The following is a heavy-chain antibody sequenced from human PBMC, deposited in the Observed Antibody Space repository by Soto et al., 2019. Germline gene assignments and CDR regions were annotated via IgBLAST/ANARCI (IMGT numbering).Heavy chain of an antibody. J-gene: IGHJ6*02. V-gene: IGHV3-23*01. Sequence: GGSLRLSCAASGFTFSSYAMSWVRQAPGKGLEWVSAISGSGGSTYYADSLKGRFTISRDNSKNTLYLQMNSLRAEDTAVYYCARDVTRLLPYYYCGMDVWGQGTTVTVSS. CDR2: ISGSGGST. D-gene: IGHD5-12*01. CDR1: GFTFSSYA. CDR3: ARDVTRLLPYYYCGMDV.